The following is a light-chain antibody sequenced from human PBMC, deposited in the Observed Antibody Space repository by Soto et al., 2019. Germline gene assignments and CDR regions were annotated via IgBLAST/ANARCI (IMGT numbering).Light chain of an antibody. J-gene: IGKJ1*01. Sequence: DIQMTQSPSSLSASVGDRVTITCQASQDISNYLNWYQQKPGKAPKLMIYDASNLETGVPSRFSGSGSGTYVTLTISSLQPEDIATYYCQQYDNLPTFGQGTKVEIK. CDR3: QQYDNLPT. V-gene: IGKV1-33*01. CDR1: QDISNY. CDR2: DAS.